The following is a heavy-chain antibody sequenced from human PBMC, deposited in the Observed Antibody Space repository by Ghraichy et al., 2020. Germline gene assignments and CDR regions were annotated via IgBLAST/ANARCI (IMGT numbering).Heavy chain of an antibody. J-gene: IGHJ4*02. CDR3: ATDLGEG. CDR1: GFTFTNAW. Sequence: GESLNISCAASGFTFTNAWMTWVRQAPGKGLEWVGLVKSKTDGGTTDYAAPVKGRFSISRDDSKNTLDLQMNSLKIEDTAVYYCATDLGEGWGQGTLVTVSS. V-gene: IGHV3-15*01. CDR2: VKSKTDGGTT.